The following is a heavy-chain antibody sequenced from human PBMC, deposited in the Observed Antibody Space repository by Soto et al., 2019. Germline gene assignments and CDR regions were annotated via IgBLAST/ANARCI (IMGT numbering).Heavy chain of an antibody. CDR2: ISAYNGNT. V-gene: IGHV1-18*01. Sequence: ASVKVSCKASGYTFTSYGISCVRQAPGQGLEWMGWISAYNGNTNYAQKLQGRVTMTTDTSTSTAYMELRSLRSDDTAVYYCARVGSYSSSWSRIEYYYYYGMDVWGQGTTVTVSS. D-gene: IGHD6-13*01. J-gene: IGHJ6*02. CDR1: GYTFTSYG. CDR3: ARVGSYSSSWSRIEYYYYYGMDV.